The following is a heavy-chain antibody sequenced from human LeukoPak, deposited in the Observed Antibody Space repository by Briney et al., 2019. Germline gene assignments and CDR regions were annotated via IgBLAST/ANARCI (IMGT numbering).Heavy chain of an antibody. Sequence: GGSLRLSCAASGFTFSTFAMIWVRQPPGKGMEWVSSIFPSGGEIHYADSVRGRFTISRDNSKSTLSLQMNSLRAEDTAIYYCATYRQVLLPFESWGQGTLVTVSS. CDR2: IFPSGGEI. CDR3: ATYRQVLLPFES. V-gene: IGHV3-23*01. J-gene: IGHJ4*02. CDR1: GFTFSTFA. D-gene: IGHD2-8*02.